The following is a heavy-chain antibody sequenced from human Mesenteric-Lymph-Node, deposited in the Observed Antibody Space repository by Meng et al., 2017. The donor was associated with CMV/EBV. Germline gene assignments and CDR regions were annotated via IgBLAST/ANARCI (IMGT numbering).Heavy chain of an antibody. Sequence: GESLKISCVASGFSFNNYGMHWVRQIPGKGLEWVAFIRHDGSNPKYADSVKGRFIISRDNWKNTLYLEMNSLRGEDAAVYYCAKRRTMFGVVIKDFLDSWGQGTLVTVSS. CDR3: AKRRTMFGVVIKDFLDS. J-gene: IGHJ4*02. CDR1: GFSFNNYG. D-gene: IGHD3-3*01. CDR2: IRHDGSNP. V-gene: IGHV3-30*02.